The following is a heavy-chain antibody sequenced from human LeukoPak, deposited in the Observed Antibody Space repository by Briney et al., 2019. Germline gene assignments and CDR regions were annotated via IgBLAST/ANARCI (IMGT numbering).Heavy chain of an antibody. V-gene: IGHV1-46*01. Sequence: ASVKVSCKASGYTFTSYYMHWVRQAPGQGLEWMGIINPSGGSTSYAQKFQGRVTMTRDTSTSTVYVELSSLRSEDTAVYYCARGEEIVVVITTYFDYWGQGTLVTVSS. J-gene: IGHJ4*02. CDR3: ARGEEIVVVITTYFDY. D-gene: IGHD3-22*01. CDR1: GYTFTSYY. CDR2: INPSGGST.